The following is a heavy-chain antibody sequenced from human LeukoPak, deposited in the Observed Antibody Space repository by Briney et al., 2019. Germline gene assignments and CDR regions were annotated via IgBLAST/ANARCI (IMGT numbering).Heavy chain of an antibody. CDR2: IYYSGST. Sequence: SETLSLTCTVSGGSISSSSYYWGWIRQPPGKGLEWIGTIYYSGSTYYNPSLKSRVTISVDTSKNQFSLKLTSVTAADTAVYYCARGAYCSTTACKTTPYYFDYWGQGTLVPVSS. J-gene: IGHJ4*02. D-gene: IGHD2-2*01. V-gene: IGHV4-39*07. CDR1: GGSISSSSYY. CDR3: ARGAYCSTTACKTTPYYFDY.